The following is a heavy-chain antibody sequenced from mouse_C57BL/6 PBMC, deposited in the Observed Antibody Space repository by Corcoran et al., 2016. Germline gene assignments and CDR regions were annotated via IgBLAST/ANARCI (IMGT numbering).Heavy chain of an antibody. Sequence: QSQLVQSGPELKKPGETVKISCKASGYTFTTYGMSWGKQAPAKGLKWMGWINTYSGVPTYADDFKGRFAFSLETSASTAYLQINNLKNGDTATYVCARDGSLAYWGQGTLVAVSA. CDR1: GYTFTTYG. CDR3: ARDGSLAY. D-gene: IGHD2-3*01. CDR2: INTYSGVP. J-gene: IGHJ3*01. V-gene: IGHV9-3*01.